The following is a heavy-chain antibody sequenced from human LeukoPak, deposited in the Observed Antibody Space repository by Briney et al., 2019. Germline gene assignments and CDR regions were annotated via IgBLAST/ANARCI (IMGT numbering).Heavy chain of an antibody. CDR2: ISYDGSNK. CDR1: GFTFSSYA. CDR3: ARPPSMVRAVGHWFDP. D-gene: IGHD3-10*01. V-gene: IGHV3-30*04. J-gene: IGHJ5*02. Sequence: PGGSLRLSCAASGFTFSSYAMHWVRQAPGKGLEWVAVISYDGSNKYYADSVKGRFTISRDNSKNTLYLQMNSLRAEGTAVYYCARPPSMVRAVGHWFDPWGQGTLVTVSS.